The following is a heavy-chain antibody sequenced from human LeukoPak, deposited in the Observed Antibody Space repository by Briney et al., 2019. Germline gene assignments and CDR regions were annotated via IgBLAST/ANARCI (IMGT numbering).Heavy chain of an antibody. CDR2: ISGSGGST. D-gene: IGHD6-19*01. CDR3: AKDREPGIAVAGVKGFDY. J-gene: IGHJ4*02. V-gene: IGHV3-23*01. CDR1: GFTFSSYA. Sequence: GGSLRLSCAASGFTFSSYAMSWVRQAPGKGLEWVSAISGSGGSTYYADSVKGRFTISRDNSKNTLYLQMNSLRAEDTAVYYCAKDREPGIAVAGVKGFDYWGQGTLVTVSS.